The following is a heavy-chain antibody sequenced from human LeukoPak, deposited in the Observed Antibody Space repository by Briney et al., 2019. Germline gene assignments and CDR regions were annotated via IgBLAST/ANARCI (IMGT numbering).Heavy chain of an antibody. Sequence: SETLSLTCTVSGGSICSYYWSWIRQPPGKGLEWIGYIYYSGSTNYNPSLKSRVTISVDTSKNQFSLKLSSVTAADTAVYYCARASYGGYFDYWGQGTLVTVSS. CDR2: IYYSGST. V-gene: IGHV4-59*01. J-gene: IGHJ4*02. CDR3: ARASYGGYFDY. D-gene: IGHD4-23*01. CDR1: GGSICSYY.